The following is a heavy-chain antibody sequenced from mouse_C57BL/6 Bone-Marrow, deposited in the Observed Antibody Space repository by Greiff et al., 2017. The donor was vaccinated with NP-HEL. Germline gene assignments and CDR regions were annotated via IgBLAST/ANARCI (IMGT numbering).Heavy chain of an antibody. D-gene: IGHD2-14*01. J-gene: IGHJ2*01. CDR3: ARCDLYVDY. Sequence: QVQLKQSGAELVKPGASVKLSCTASGFTFTDYWMHWVKQTPEHGLEWIGKIFPGGGSTKSPATFKGQATITADTSSNTAYMQLSSLTSEDTAIYYCARCDLYVDYWGQGTTLTVSS. CDR1: GFTFTDYW. CDR2: IFPGGGST. V-gene: IGHV1-9*01.